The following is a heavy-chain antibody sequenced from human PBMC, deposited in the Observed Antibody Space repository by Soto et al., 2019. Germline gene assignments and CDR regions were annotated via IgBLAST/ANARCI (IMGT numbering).Heavy chain of an antibody. CDR1: GVSLNASPMG. CDR3: AHRGGGYNWDDGYFDY. D-gene: IGHD1-20*01. J-gene: IGHJ4*02. V-gene: IGHV2-5*02. Sequence: GSGPTLVNPTQTLILTCAFSGVSLNASPMGVGWIRQPPGKALEWLAFAYWDDDNRYNPSLKNRLTVAKDASKTLVVLLMTNMDPGDTATYYCAHRGGGYNWDDGYFDYWGQGTLVTVSS. CDR2: AYWDDDN.